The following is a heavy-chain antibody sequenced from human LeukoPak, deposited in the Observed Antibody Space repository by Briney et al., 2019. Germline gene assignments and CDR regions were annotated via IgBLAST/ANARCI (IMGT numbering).Heavy chain of an antibody. CDR2: ISGSGGST. J-gene: IGHJ5*02. V-gene: IGHV3-23*01. Sequence: GGSQRLSCAASGFTVSSYAMSWVRQAPGKGLEWVSAISGSGGSTYYADSVKGRFTISRDNSKNTLYLQMNSLRAEDTAVYYCAKDLRSAAAGSWGQGTLVTVSS. D-gene: IGHD3-10*02. CDR3: AKDLRSAAAGS. CDR1: GFTVSSYA.